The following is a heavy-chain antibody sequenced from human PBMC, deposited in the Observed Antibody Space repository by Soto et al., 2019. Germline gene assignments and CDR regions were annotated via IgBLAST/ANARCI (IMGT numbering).Heavy chain of an antibody. CDR3: AREPTYYLDP. Sequence: ASVKVSCKATGYTFTSYGISWVRQAPGQGLEWMGWISAYNGNTNYAQKLQGRVTMTTNTSTSTAYMELSSLRSEDTAVYYCAREPTYYLDPWGQGTLVTVSS. CDR2: ISAYNGNT. D-gene: IGHD3-22*01. V-gene: IGHV1-18*01. CDR1: GYTFTSYG. J-gene: IGHJ5*02.